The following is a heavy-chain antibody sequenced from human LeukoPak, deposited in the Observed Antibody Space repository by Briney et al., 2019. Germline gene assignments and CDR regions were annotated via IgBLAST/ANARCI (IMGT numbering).Heavy chain of an antibody. Sequence: PGGSLILSCAASGFTFSSYAMSWVRQAPGKGLEWVSAISGSGGSTYYADSVKGRFTISRDNSKNTLYLQMNTLRAGDTAVYSCAKNGRGYSSDYFDYRGQGTLVTVSS. D-gene: IGHD5-18*01. CDR1: GFTFSSYA. CDR2: ISGSGGST. J-gene: IGHJ4*02. CDR3: AKNGRGYSSDYFDY. V-gene: IGHV3-23*01.